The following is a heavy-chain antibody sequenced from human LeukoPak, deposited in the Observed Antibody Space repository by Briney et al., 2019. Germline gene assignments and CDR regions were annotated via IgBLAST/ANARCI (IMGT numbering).Heavy chain of an antibody. J-gene: IGHJ4*02. Sequence: GGSLRLSCAASAFTFSSYSMNWVRQAPGKGLEWVSYISNSGTSISYADSVKGRFTVSRDNAKNSLYLQMNSLRDEDTAVYYCERFAGEDYWGQGTLVTVSS. V-gene: IGHV3-48*02. CDR2: ISNSGTSI. D-gene: IGHD3-10*01. CDR1: AFTFSSYS. CDR3: ERFAGEDY.